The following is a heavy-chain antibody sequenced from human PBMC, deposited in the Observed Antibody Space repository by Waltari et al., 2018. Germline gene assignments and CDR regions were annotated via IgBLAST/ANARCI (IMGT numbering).Heavy chain of an antibody. CDR2: INSGGDT. CDR1: GFTVSSNY. V-gene: IGHV3-53*01. J-gene: IGHJ2*01. CDR3: ARDVTGYYYFDL. Sequence: EVQLVESGVGLIQPGGSLRLSCAASGFTVSSNYMSWVRQAPGKGLEWVSVINSGGDTHYADSVKGRFTISRDNSKNTVYLQMNTLRAEDTALYYCARDVTGYYYFDLWGRGTLVTVSS.